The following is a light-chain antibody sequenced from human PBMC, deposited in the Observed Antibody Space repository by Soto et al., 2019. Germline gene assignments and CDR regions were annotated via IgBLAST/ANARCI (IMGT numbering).Light chain of an antibody. CDR2: DAS. J-gene: IGKJ4*02. Sequence: DIQMTQSPSTLSASVGDRVTITCRASQSISSWLAWYQQKLGRAPRLLIYDASSLESGVPSRFSGSGYGTEFTLTISSLQPDDFETYYCQKYNTYSSLKFGGGTKVDIK. CDR1: QSISSW. CDR3: QKYNTYSSLK. V-gene: IGKV1-5*01.